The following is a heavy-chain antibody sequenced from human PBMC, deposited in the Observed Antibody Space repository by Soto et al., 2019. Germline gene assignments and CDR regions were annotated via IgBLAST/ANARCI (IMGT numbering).Heavy chain of an antibody. CDR1: GGSFNGFY. D-gene: IGHD6-13*01. CDR2: ISGIGST. V-gene: IGHV4-34*01. CDR3: VRLPTGT. J-gene: IGHJ4*02. Sequence: SETLSLTCAVFGGSFNGFYWTWIRQPPGKGLEWIGEISGIGSTSYNPSLGGRVTISVDTSNKKFSLNLTSVTAADTAVYYCVRLPTGTWGQGTLVTVSS.